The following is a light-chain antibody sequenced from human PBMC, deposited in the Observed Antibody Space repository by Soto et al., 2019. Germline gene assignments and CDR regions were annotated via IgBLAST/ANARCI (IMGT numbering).Light chain of an antibody. CDR2: GAS. V-gene: IGKV3D-15*01. J-gene: IGKJ3*01. CDR1: QSVSSN. Sequence: EIVLTQSPGTLSLSPGERATLSCRASQSVSSNNLAWYQQRPGQAPRVVIYGASTRATGIPERFSGSGSGTEFTLTISSLQAEDFAVYFCQQYNNWPPVTFGPGTKVDI. CDR3: QQYNNWPPVT.